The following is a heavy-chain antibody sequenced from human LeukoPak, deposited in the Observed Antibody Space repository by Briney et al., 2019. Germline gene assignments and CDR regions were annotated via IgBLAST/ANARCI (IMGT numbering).Heavy chain of an antibody. CDR1: GFTFSSYS. D-gene: IGHD3-3*01. CDR2: ISSSSSYI. Sequence: PGGSLRLSCAASGFTFSSYSMNWVRQAPGKGLEWVSSISSSSSYIYYADSVKGRFTISRDNAKNSLYLQMNSLRAEGTAVYYCARAKEYYDFWSGYEGAFDYWGQGTLVTVSS. V-gene: IGHV3-21*01. CDR3: ARAKEYYDFWSGYEGAFDY. J-gene: IGHJ4*02.